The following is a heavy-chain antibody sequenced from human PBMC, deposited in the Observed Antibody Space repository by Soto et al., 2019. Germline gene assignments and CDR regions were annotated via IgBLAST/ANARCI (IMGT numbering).Heavy chain of an antibody. CDR2: ISSSGSTI. D-gene: IGHD6-6*01. Sequence: PGGSLGLSCAASGFSFSSYEMNWFRQAPGKGLEWVSYISSSGSTIYYADSVKGRFTISRDNAKNSLYLQMNSLRAEDTAVYYCARGGSSSEFKFYYYGMDVRGQGTTVTVSS. J-gene: IGHJ6*02. V-gene: IGHV3-48*03. CDR1: GFSFSSYE. CDR3: ARGGSSSEFKFYYYGMDV.